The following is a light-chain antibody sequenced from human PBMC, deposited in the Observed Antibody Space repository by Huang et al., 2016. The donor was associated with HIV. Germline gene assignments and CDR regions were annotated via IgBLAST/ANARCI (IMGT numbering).Light chain of an antibody. Sequence: DIVLTQSPGTLSLSPGERATLSCRASQSVSSSYVAWYQQKPGQAPRLLFYGASSRATGIPDRFSGSGSGTDFTLTISRLEPEDFAVYYCQQYDSSPWTFGQGTKVEIK. CDR2: GAS. V-gene: IGKV3-20*01. CDR1: QSVSSSY. J-gene: IGKJ1*01. CDR3: QQYDSSPWT.